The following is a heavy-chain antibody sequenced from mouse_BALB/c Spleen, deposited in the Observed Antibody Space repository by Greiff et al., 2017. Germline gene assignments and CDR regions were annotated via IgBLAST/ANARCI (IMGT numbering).Heavy chain of an antibody. CDR3: AGYLYYAMDY. J-gene: IGHJ4*01. V-gene: IGHV2-5-1*01. CDR1: GFSLTSYG. CDR2: IWRGGST. D-gene: IGHD5-1*01. Sequence: VQRVESGPSLVQPSQSLSITCTVSGFSLTSYGVHWVRQSPGKGLEWLGVIWRGGSTDYNAAFMSRLSITKDNSKSQVFFKMNSLQADDTAIYYCAGYLYYAMDYWGQGTSVTVSS.